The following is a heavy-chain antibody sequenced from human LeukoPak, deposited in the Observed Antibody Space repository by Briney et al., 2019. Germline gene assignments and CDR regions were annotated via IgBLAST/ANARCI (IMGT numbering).Heavy chain of an antibody. D-gene: IGHD3-10*01. J-gene: IGHJ4*02. CDR3: ARGGGWFGDD. Sequence: SQTQSLTCTVSGGSISSGSYYWRWIRQPAGKGLEWIGRIYTSGSTNYNPSLKSRVTISVDTSKNQFSLKLTSVTAADTAVYYCARGGGWFGDDWGQGTLVTVSS. V-gene: IGHV4-61*02. CDR1: GGSISSGSYY. CDR2: IYTSGST.